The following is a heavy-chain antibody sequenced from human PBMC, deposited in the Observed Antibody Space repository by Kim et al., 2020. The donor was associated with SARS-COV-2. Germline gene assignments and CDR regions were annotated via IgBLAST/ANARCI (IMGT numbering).Heavy chain of an antibody. D-gene: IGHD3-10*01. CDR1: GGSFSGYY. Sequence: SETLSLTCAVYGGSFSGYYWSWIRQPPGKGLEWIGEINHSGSTNYNPSLTSRVTISVKTSKNQVSLKRSSVTAADTAVYYCARRVQRGPVRQWGHGTLVT. V-gene: IGHV4-34*01. J-gene: IGHJ4*01. CDR2: INHSGST. CDR3: ARRVQRGPVRQ.